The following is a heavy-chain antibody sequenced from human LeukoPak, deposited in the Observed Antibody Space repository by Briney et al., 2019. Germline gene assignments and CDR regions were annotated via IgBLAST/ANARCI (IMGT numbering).Heavy chain of an antibody. D-gene: IGHD4-23*01. J-gene: IGHJ3*02. CDR1: GFSLSTSGMC. CDR3: ARIRRTTVVTAGAFDI. CDR2: IDWDDDK. V-gene: IGHV2-70*11. Sequence: SGPALVKPTQTLTLTCTFSGFSLSTSGMCVSWIRQPPGKALEWLARIDWDDDKYYSTSPKTRLTISKDTSKNLVVLTMTNMDPLDTATYYCARIRRTTVVTAGAFDIWGQGTMVTVSS.